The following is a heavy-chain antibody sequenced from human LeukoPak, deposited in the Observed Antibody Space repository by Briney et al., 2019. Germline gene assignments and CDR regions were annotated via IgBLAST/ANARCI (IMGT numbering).Heavy chain of an antibody. CDR2: INHSGST. D-gene: IGHD1-26*01. CDR1: GGSFSGYY. J-gene: IGHJ3*02. CDR3: ATNRAGTYDRPFDI. Sequence: SETLSLTCAVYGGSFSGYYWSWIRQPPGKGLEWIGEINHSGSTNYNPSLKSRVTISIDTSKNQFSLELSSVTATDTAVYFCATNRAGTYDRPFDIWGQGTMVTVSS. V-gene: IGHV4-34*01.